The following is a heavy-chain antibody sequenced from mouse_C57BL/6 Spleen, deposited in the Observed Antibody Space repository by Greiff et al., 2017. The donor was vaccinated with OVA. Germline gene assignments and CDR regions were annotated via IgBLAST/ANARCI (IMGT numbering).Heavy chain of an antibody. CDR1: GYTFTGYW. J-gene: IGHJ4*01. CDR3: ARYYYGSSYGCEDSMDY. Sequence: QVQLQQSGAELMKPGASVKLSCKATGYTFTGYWIEWVKQRPGHGLEWIGEILPGSGSTNYNEKFKGKATFTADTSSNTAYMKLSCLTTGDSAIYYCARYYYGSSYGCEDSMDYWGQGTSVTVSS. V-gene: IGHV1-9*01. CDR2: ILPGSGST. D-gene: IGHD1-1*01.